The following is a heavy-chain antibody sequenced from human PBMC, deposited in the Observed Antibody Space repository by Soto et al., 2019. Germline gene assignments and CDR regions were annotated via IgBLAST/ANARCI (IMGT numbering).Heavy chain of an antibody. J-gene: IGHJ6*02. V-gene: IGHV3-30*18. CDR2: ISYDGSNK. D-gene: IGHD2-2*01. Sequence: PGGSLRLSCAASGFTFSSYGMHWVRQAPGKGLEWVAVISYDGSNKYYADSVKGRFTISRDNSKNTLYLQMNSLRAEDTAVYYCAKDRGYCISTSCYYYYYGMDVWGQGTTVTVSS. CDR3: AKDRGYCISTSCYYYYYGMDV. CDR1: GFTFSSYG.